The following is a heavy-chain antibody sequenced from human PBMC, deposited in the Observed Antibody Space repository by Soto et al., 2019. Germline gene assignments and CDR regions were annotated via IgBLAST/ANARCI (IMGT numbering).Heavy chain of an antibody. Sequence: QLQLQESGSGLVKPSQTLSLTCAVSGGSISSGGYSWSWIRQPPGKGLEWIGYIYHSGSTYYNPSLQSRVTISVDRSQNQFSLKLSSVTAADTAVYYCASTVNTLVRGWYFDLWGRGTLVTVSS. D-gene: IGHD4-4*01. CDR1: GGSISSGGYS. J-gene: IGHJ2*01. CDR2: IYHSGST. CDR3: ASTVNTLVRGWYFDL. V-gene: IGHV4-30-2*01.